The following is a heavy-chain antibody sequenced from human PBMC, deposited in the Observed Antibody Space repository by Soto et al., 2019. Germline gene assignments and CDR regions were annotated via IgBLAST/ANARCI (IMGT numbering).Heavy chain of an antibody. D-gene: IGHD3-3*01. CDR3: ARGVGGQTDYYYYYMDV. J-gene: IGHJ6*03. CDR2: INHSGST. Sequence: SETLSLTCAVYGGSFSGYGWSWIRQPPGKGLEWIGEINHSGSTNYNPSLKSRVTISVDTSKNQFSLKLSSVTAADTAVYYCARGVGGQTDYYYYYMDVWGKGTTVTVSS. CDR1: GGSFSGYG. V-gene: IGHV4-34*01.